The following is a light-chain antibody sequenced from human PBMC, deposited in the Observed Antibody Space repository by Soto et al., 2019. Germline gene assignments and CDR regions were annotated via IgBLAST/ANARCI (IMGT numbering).Light chain of an antibody. V-gene: IGKV4-1*01. CDR2: WAS. CDR1: QTTFYSSNNRNY. Sequence: DIVMTQSPDSLTVSLGERATINCTSSQTTFYSSNNRNYLAWYQQRPGQPPKLLIYWASTRESGVPDRFSGSGSGTDFTLTIISLQTEDVALYYCQQYYNFPRTFGQGTKVEIK. CDR3: QQYYNFPRT. J-gene: IGKJ1*01.